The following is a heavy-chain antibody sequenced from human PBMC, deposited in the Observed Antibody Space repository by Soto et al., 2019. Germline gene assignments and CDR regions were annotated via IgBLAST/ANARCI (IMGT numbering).Heavy chain of an antibody. D-gene: IGHD3-10*01. CDR1: GGSFSDYT. CDR2: INHSGST. Sequence: QVHLQQWGAGLLMPSETLSLTCAVYGGSFSDYTWNWIRQPPGKGLEWIGEINHSGSTDYNPSLKSRVPISVDTSKNQLSLKVTSVTAADTAVYSCARGMVRGVNWFDPWGQGTLVTVSS. CDR3: ARGMVRGVNWFDP. J-gene: IGHJ5*02. V-gene: IGHV4-34*01.